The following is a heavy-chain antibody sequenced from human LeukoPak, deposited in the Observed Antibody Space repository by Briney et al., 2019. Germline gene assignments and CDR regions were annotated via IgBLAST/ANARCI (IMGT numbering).Heavy chain of an antibody. CDR2: IYYSGST. CDR1: GDSISSSSYY. J-gene: IGHJ4*02. D-gene: IGHD2-15*01. CDR3: ARLQRGYCSGGSCGTIDY. Sequence: SETLSLTCTVSGDSISSSSYYWGSIRQPPGKGLEWIGSIYYSGSTYYNPSLKNRVTISVDTSKNQFSLKLSSVTAADTAVYYCARLQRGYCSGGSCGTIDYWGQGTLVTVSS. V-gene: IGHV4-39*01.